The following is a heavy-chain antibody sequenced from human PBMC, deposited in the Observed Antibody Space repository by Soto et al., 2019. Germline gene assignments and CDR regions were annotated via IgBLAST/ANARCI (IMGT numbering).Heavy chain of an antibody. J-gene: IGHJ6*02. CDR3: AKGGLSTDYYDTSGYYLYYYYAMDV. CDR2: LSGSGVST. V-gene: IGHV3-23*01. D-gene: IGHD3-22*01. Sequence: EVQLLESGGGLVQPGGSLRLSCAASGFTFSSYAMTWVRQAPGKGLEWVSALSGSGVSTYYADSVKGRFTISRDNSKNTLYLQMNSLRAEDTAVYYRAKGGLSTDYYDTSGYYLYYYYAMDVWGQGTTVTVSS. CDR1: GFTFSSYA.